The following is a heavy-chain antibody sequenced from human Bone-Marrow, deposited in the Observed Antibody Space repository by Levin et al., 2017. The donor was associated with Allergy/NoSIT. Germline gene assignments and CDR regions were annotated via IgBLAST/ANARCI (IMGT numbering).Heavy chain of an antibody. Sequence: GESLKISCAASGFTFSNSWMSWVRQAPGKGLEWVANIKEDGSEKYYVDSVKGRFTISRDNAKNSLYVQMNSLRAEDTAVYYCARDQFRRATIGARWFDPWGQGTLVTVPS. D-gene: IGHD5-24*01. V-gene: IGHV3-7*01. J-gene: IGHJ5*02. CDR2: IKEDGSEK. CDR3: ARDQFRRATIGARWFDP. CDR1: GFTFSNSW.